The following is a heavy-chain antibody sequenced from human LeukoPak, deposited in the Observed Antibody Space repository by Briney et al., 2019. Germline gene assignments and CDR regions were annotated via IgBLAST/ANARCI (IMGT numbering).Heavy chain of an antibody. CDR2: IYPGDSDT. D-gene: IGHD5-24*01. Sequence: EKSLKSSCKGSGYSFTNYWIGWVRQMPGKGLEWMGIIYPGDSDTRYSPSFQGQVTISADRSISTAYLQWSSLKASDTAMYYCARPDGYNSFDYWGQGTMAADSS. V-gene: IGHV5-51*01. CDR1: GYSFTNYW. CDR3: ARPDGYNSFDY. J-gene: IGHJ4*02.